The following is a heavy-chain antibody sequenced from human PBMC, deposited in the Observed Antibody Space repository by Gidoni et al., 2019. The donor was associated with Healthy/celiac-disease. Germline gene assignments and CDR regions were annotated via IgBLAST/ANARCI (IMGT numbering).Heavy chain of an antibody. J-gene: IGHJ4*02. D-gene: IGHD4-17*01. CDR2: FIPIFGTA. Sequence: QVQLVQSGAAAKKPGSSVKVSCKASGGTFSSYAISWVRQAPGQGLEWMGGFIPIFGTATYAQKFQGRVTITAEESTRTAYMELSSLRSEDTAVYYLARAGPDYGGNNYYFDYWGQGTLVTVSS. CDR3: ARAGPDYGGNNYYFDY. CDR1: GGTFSSYA. V-gene: IGHV1-69*01.